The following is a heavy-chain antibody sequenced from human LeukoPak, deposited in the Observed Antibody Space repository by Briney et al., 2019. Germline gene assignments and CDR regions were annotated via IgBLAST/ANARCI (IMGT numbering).Heavy chain of an antibody. CDR1: GFTFSNYG. J-gene: IGHJ4*02. V-gene: IGHV3-30*18. CDR2: TSYDGSSK. CDR3: AKDLGVHWQVPYYSVF. D-gene: IGHD6-19*01. Sequence: PGRSLRLSCAASGFTFSNYGMHWVRQAPGKGLEWVAVTSYDGSSKYYADSVKGRFTISRDNSKNTLYLQMSSLRPEDTAVYYCAKDLGVHWQVPYYSVFWGQGTLVTVSS.